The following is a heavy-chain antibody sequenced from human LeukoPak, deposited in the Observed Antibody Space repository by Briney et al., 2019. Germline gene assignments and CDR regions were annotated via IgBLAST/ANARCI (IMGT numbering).Heavy chain of an antibody. V-gene: IGHV3-74*01. CDR3: VRGGPSTWS. CDR2: INTDGSRT. Sequence: GGSLRLSCAASGFTFNSYWIHWVRQAPGKGLVWVSRINTDGSRTNYADSVKGRFAISRDDAKNTVHLQMYSLGAEDTAVYYCVRGGPSTWSWGQGTLVTVSS. D-gene: IGHD2-15*01. J-gene: IGHJ5*02. CDR1: GFTFNSYW.